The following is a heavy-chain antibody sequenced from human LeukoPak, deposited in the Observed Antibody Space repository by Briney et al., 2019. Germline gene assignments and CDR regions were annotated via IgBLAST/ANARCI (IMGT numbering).Heavy chain of an antibody. J-gene: IGHJ4*02. D-gene: IGHD2-15*01. CDR3: LTSTRSHRFDY. Sequence: GGSLRLSCAASGFTFSSYWMCWVRQAPGKGLEWVAIIKQDGSDKDYVDSVEGRFIISRDNAKNSLYLQMNSLRAEDTAVYYCLTSTRSHRFDYWGQGTLVTVSS. CDR2: IKQDGSDK. V-gene: IGHV3-7*01. CDR1: GFTFSSYW.